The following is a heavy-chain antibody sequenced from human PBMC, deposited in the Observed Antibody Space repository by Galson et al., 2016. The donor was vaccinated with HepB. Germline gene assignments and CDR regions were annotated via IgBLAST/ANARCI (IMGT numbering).Heavy chain of an antibody. CDR3: TTTAASPAND. Sequence: SLRLSCTASGFTFNAYAMNWVRQAPGKGLEWVSSITSSSNYIYYADSVKGRFTISRDNAKNSLSLQMNSLRVEDSAVYYCTTTAASPANDWGQGTLVTVSS. V-gene: IGHV3-21*01. D-gene: IGHD2-2*01. CDR1: GFTFNAYA. J-gene: IGHJ4*02. CDR2: ITSSSNYI.